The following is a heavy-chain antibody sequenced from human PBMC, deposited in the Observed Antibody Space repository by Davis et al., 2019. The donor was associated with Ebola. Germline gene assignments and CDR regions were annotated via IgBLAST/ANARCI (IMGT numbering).Heavy chain of an antibody. J-gene: IGHJ4*02. CDR1: GFTFSSYN. CDR2: ISSTISYI. Sequence: PGGSLRLSCAASGFTFSSYNMNWVRQAPGKGLEWVSSISSTISYIYYADPVKGRFTISRDNARSSLYLQMNSLRADDTAVYYCARDEGWEVTSWGQGTLVTVSS. V-gene: IGHV3-21*01. D-gene: IGHD1-26*01. CDR3: ARDEGWEVTS.